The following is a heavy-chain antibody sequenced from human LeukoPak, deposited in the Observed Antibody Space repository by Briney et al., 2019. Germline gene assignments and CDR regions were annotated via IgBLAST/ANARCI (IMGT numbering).Heavy chain of an antibody. Sequence: ASVKVSCKASGYTFTGYYMYWVRQAPGQGLEWMGWINPNSGGTNYAQKFQGRVTMTRDTSISTAYMELSRLRSDDTAVYYCARARGGNYYDSSGYFSDYWGQGTLVTVSS. J-gene: IGHJ4*02. D-gene: IGHD3-22*01. CDR2: INPNSGGT. V-gene: IGHV1-2*02. CDR3: ARARGGNYYDSSGYFSDY. CDR1: GYTFTGYY.